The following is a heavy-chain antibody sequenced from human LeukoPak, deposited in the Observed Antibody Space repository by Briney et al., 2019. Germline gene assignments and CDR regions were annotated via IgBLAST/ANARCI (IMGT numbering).Heavy chain of an antibody. CDR1: GFTFSSYA. D-gene: IGHD1-26*01. V-gene: IGHV3-23*01. Sequence: PGGSLRLSCAASGFTFSSYAMSWVRQAPGKGLEWVSAISGSGGSTYYADSVKGRFTISRDNSKNTLYLQMNSLRAEDTAVYYCAAPLGRELGAFDIWGQGTMVTVSS. CDR3: AAPLGRELGAFDI. CDR2: ISGSGGST. J-gene: IGHJ3*02.